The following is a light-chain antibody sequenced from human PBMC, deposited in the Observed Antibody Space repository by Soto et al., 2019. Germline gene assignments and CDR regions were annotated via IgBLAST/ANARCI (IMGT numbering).Light chain of an antibody. Sequence: DIQMTQSPSTLSASVGDRVTITCRASQSIDSSLAWYQQKPRKGPKLLIYDASTLESGVPSRFSGSGFGTEFALTIRSLKPDDFATFYCQQYNSYGTLGQGTKVDIK. V-gene: IGKV1-5*01. J-gene: IGKJ2*01. CDR3: QQYNSYGT. CDR1: QSIDSS. CDR2: DAS.